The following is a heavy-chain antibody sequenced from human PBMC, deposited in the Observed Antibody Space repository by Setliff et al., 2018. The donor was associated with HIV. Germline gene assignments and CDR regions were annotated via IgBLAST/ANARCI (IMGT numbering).Heavy chain of an antibody. D-gene: IGHD1-1*01. J-gene: IGHJ4*02. CDR2: IWFDASYK. Sequence: PGGSLRLSCAASGFSFRSYGMHWVRQAPGKGLEWVAVIWFDASYKYHADSVKGRFTISRDNSKNTLYLQMNNLSADDTAVYYCARDLLGSYNGYLHYWGQGTSVTVSS. CDR1: GFSFRSYG. V-gene: IGHV3-33*01. CDR3: ARDLLGSYNGYLHY.